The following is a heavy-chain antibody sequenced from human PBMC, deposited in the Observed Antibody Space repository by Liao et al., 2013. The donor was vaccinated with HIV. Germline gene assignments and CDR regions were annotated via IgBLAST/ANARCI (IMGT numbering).Heavy chain of an antibody. CDR1: GGSISSGSYY. J-gene: IGHJ3*02. CDR3: ARATYYDFWNRAFDI. CDR2: IYTSGST. V-gene: IGHV4-61*02. D-gene: IGHD3-3*01. Sequence: QVQLQESGPGLVKPSQTLSLTCTVSGGSISSGSYYWSWIRQPAGKGLEWIGRIYTSGSTNYNPSLKSRVTMSVDTSKNQFSLKLSSVTAADTAVYYCARATYYDFWNRAFDIWAKGQWSPSLQ.